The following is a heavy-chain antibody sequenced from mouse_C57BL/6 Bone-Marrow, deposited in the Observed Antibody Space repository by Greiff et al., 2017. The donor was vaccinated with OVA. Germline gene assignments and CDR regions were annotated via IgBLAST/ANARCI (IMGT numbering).Heavy chain of an antibody. CDR1: GFTFSSYA. CDR3: ASGGSSYRFAY. J-gene: IGHJ3*01. Sequence: EVNVVESGGGLVKPGGSLKLSCAASGFTFSSYAMSWVRQTPEKRLEWVATISDGGSYTYYPDNVKGRFTISRDTAKNNLYLQMSHLKSEDTAMYYCASGGSSYRFAYWGQGTLVTVSA. D-gene: IGHD1-1*01. CDR2: ISDGGSYT. V-gene: IGHV5-4*03.